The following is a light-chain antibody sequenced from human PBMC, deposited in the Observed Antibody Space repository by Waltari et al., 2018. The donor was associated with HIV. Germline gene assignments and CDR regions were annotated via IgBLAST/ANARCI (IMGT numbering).Light chain of an antibody. CDR3: QLFQCCNNWV. CDR1: QIGSES. CDR2: HDR. J-gene: IGLJ3*02. Sequence: SYVLTQPPSVSVAPGQTARITCEGNQIGSESVHWYQQRPGQAPVVVIYHDRDRPSGIPERFSGSNSGNTATLTITRVEAGDEADYYCQLFQCCNNWVFGGGTKLTVL. V-gene: IGLV3-21*01.